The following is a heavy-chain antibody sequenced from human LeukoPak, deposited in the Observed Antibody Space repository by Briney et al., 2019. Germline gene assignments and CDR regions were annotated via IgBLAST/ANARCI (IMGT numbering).Heavy chain of an antibody. CDR2: LGTDGTYT. J-gene: IGHJ5*02. Sequence: GGSLRLSCAASGLNLRDYWMHWVRQAPGKGLLWVSRLGTDGTYTNYADSVKGRFTISRDNAKNTLYLQMDSLRAEDTAFYYCVRDPSNSGNWFDLWGQGTLVTVSS. CDR3: VRDPSNSGNWFDL. D-gene: IGHD4-11*01. V-gene: IGHV3-74*01. CDR1: GLNLRDYW.